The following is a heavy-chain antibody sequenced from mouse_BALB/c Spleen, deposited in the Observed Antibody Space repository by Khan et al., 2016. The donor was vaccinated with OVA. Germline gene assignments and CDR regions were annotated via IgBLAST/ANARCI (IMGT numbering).Heavy chain of an antibody. J-gene: IGHJ4*01. CDR2: IWSDGST. Sequence: VQLQESGPGLVAPSQSLSITCTISGFSLTNYGVHWVRQPPGKGLEWLVVIWSDGSTNYNSALKSRLTISKDNPESQVFLKMNSHQTDDTAMYFCARQPYYHYNIMDYWGQGTSVTVSS. D-gene: IGHD2-10*01. CDR3: ARQPYYHYNIMDY. CDR1: GFSLTNYG. V-gene: IGHV2-6-1*01.